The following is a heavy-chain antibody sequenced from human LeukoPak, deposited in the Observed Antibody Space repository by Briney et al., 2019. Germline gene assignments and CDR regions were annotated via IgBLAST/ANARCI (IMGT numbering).Heavy chain of an antibody. J-gene: IGHJ4*02. V-gene: IGHV1-69*13. Sequence: GASVKVSCKASGYTFTNYGITWVRQAPGQGLEWMGGIIPIFGTANYAQKFQGRVTITADESTSTAYMELSSLRSEDTAVYYCARYYDIGYYFDYWGQGTLVTVSS. CDR3: ARYYDIGYYFDY. CDR2: IIPIFGTA. D-gene: IGHD3-22*01. CDR1: GYTFTNYG.